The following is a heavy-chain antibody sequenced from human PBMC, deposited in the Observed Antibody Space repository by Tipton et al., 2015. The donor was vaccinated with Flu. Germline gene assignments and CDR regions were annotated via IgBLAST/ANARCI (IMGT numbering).Heavy chain of an antibody. V-gene: IGHV4-59*01. J-gene: IGHJ6*02. CDR3: ARDFGDYDSYYGLDV. CDR1: GGSISSYY. Sequence: LRLSCTVSGGSISSYYWTWIRQPPGKGLEWIGFIYSSGSTSYNPSLKSRVTMSVGTSKNQFSLKLSSVTAADTAVYYCARDFGDYDSYYGLDVWGQGTTVTVSS. CDR2: IYSSGST. D-gene: IGHD4-17*01.